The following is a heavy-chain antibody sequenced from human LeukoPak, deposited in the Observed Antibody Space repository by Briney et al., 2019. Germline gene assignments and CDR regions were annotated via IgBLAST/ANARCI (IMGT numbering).Heavy chain of an antibody. Sequence: PSETLSLTCADYGGSFSGYCWIWIRQPPGKGLEWIGEINHIGRTNYNPSLKSRITMSVDKSKNQFSLKLTSMTAADTAIYYCVRGNWNYGSRGWGQGTLVTVSS. D-gene: IGHD1-7*01. CDR2: INHIGRT. CDR1: GGSFSGYC. V-gene: IGHV4-34*01. CDR3: VRGNWNYGSRG. J-gene: IGHJ4*02.